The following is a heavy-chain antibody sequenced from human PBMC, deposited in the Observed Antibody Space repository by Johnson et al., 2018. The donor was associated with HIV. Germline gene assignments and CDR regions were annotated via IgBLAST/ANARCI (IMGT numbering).Heavy chain of an antibody. CDR2: IKQDGSEK. CDR3: AKGMWGHDAFDI. J-gene: IGHJ3*02. CDR1: GFTFSSYW. V-gene: IGHV3-7*01. Sequence: VQLVESGGGLVQPGGSLRLSCAASGFTFSSYWMSWVRQAPGQGLEWVANIKQDGSEKYYGDSVKGRFTISRDNSKNTLYLQMNSLRAEDTAVYYCAKGMWGHDAFDIWGQGTIVTVSS. D-gene: IGHD1-26*01.